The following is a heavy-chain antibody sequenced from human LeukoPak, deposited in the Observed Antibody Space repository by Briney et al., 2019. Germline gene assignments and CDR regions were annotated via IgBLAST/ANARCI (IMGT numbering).Heavy chain of an antibody. CDR2: ISSSSSTI. Sequence: GGSLRLSCAASGFTFSSYSMNWVRQAPGKGLEWVSYISSSSSTIYYADSVKGRFTISRDNAKNSLYLQMNSLRAEDTAVYYCARDRGSGSYNRYFDYWGQGTLVTVSS. CDR1: GFTFSSYS. CDR3: ARDRGSGSYNRYFDY. D-gene: IGHD3-10*01. V-gene: IGHV3-48*01. J-gene: IGHJ4*02.